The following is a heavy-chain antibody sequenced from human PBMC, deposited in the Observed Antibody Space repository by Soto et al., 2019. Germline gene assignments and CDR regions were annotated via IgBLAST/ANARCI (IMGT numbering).Heavy chain of an antibody. J-gene: IGHJ5*02. Sequence: SETLSLTCFVSGASISSTYWWSWVRQTPGKRLEWIGQIYHTGTTSYNPSLKNRVTISLDKSNNQFSLRLTSMTAADTAVYYCATLPPRIVVVMTDLPTWGQGTLVTVPQ. CDR2: IYHTGTT. CDR3: ATLPPRIVVVMTDLPT. D-gene: IGHD2-15*01. CDR1: GASISSTYW. V-gene: IGHV4-4*02.